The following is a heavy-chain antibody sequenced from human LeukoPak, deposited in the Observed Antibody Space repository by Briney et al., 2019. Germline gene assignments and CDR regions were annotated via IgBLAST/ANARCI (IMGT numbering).Heavy chain of an antibody. Sequence: GGSLRLSCAASGFNFRNYWLSWVRQAPGKGLEWVSSISSSSSYIYYADSVKGRFTISRDNAKNSLYLQMNSLRAEDTAVYYCAREEVYDFWSGYVDVWGKGTTVTVSS. CDR1: GFNFRNYW. CDR3: AREEVYDFWSGYVDV. J-gene: IGHJ6*04. CDR2: ISSSSSYI. V-gene: IGHV3-21*01. D-gene: IGHD3-3*01.